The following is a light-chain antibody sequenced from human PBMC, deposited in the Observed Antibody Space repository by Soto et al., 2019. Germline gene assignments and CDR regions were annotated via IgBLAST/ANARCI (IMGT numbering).Light chain of an antibody. CDR3: CSYAANYTLV. Sequence: QSALTQPRSVSGSPGQSVTISCTGTSSDVGAYNYVSWYQQYPGKAPKLMIYDVINRPSGVPDRFSGSKSGNTASLTISGLQAVDEADYYCCSYAANYTLVFGGGTKLTVL. CDR2: DVI. V-gene: IGLV2-11*01. J-gene: IGLJ2*01. CDR1: SSDVGAYNY.